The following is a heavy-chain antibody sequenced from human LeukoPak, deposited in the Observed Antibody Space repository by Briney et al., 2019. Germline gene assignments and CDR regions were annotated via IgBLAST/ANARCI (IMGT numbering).Heavy chain of an antibody. CDR3: ARDVGDEGNY. CDR2: IYSGGST. Sequence: GGSLRLSCAASGFTVSSNYMSWVRQAPGKGLEWVSVIYSGGSTYYADSVKGRFTISKDNSKNTLYLQMSSLRTADTAVYYCARDVGDEGNYWGQGTLVTVSS. V-gene: IGHV3-53*01. CDR1: GFTVSSNY. J-gene: IGHJ4*02. D-gene: IGHD3-16*01.